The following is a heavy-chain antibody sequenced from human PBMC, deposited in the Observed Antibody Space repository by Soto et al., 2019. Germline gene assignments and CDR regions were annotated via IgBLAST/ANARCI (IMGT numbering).Heavy chain of an antibody. CDR3: ARAYGDYYYYYGMDV. D-gene: IGHD4-17*01. CDR1: GVTFSSYS. Sequence: PGGFLRLSCAASGVTFSSYSMNWVRQAPGKGLEWVSYISSSSSTIYYADSVKGRFTISRDNAKNSLYLQMNSLRAEDTAVYYCARAYGDYYYYYGMDVWGQGTTVTVSS. V-gene: IGHV3-48*01. J-gene: IGHJ6*02. CDR2: ISSSSSTI.